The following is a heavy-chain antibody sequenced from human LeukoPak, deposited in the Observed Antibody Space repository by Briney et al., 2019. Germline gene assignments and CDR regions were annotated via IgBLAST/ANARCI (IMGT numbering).Heavy chain of an antibody. CDR1: GGSISSYY. J-gene: IGHJ4*02. Sequence: SETLSLTCTVSGGSISSYYWSWIRQPPGKGLEWIGYIYYSGSTNYNPSLKSRVTISVDTSKNQFSLKLSSVTDADTAVYYCARDNAMGFDYWGQGTLVTVSS. CDR3: ARDNAMGFDY. D-gene: IGHD3-16*01. V-gene: IGHV4-59*01. CDR2: IYYSGST.